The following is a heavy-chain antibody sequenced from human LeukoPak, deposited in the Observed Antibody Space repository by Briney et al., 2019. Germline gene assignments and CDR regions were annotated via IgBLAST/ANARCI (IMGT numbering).Heavy chain of an antibody. Sequence: PSETLSLTCTVSGGSVSSGSYYWSWIRQPPGKVLEWIGYIYYSVSTNYNPSLKSRITISVDPSKTHLSLKMSSVTAADTAVYSCARDCSSTSCYTFGAFDIWGQGTMVTVSS. V-gene: IGHV4-61*03. J-gene: IGHJ3*02. CDR1: GGSVSSGSYY. CDR3: ARDCSSTSCYTFGAFDI. CDR2: IYYSVST. D-gene: IGHD2-2*02.